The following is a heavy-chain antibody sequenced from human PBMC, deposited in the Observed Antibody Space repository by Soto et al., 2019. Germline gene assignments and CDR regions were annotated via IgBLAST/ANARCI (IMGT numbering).Heavy chain of an antibody. Sequence: HAQLQESGPGLVKPSETLSLTCTVSGDSISTYYWTWIRQPPGKGLEWIGYIDYSGSTNYNPSLKSRVTIAIDTSKKHFARKLRSVTAADTAVYYCERAPGHDDYGWVFGYWVQGILVTVSS. CDR2: IDYSGST. CDR3: ERAPGHDDYGWVFGY. J-gene: IGHJ4*02. D-gene: IGHD4-17*01. CDR1: GDSISTYY. V-gene: IGHV4-59*01.